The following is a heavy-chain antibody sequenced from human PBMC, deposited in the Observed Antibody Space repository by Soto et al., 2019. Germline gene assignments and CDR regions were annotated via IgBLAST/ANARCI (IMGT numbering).Heavy chain of an antibody. V-gene: IGHV3-21*01. CDR2: MPSGRGVT. CDR1: ELRFTSYG. CDR3: TTYTATYRDY. J-gene: IGHJ4*02. Sequence: GGSLRRSCLASELRFTSYGMSVVRQAPGRGLEWVSSMPSGRGVTFYADSVEGRFTISRDNAKNSLHLQMNSLRAEDTAVYYSTTYTATYRDYWGRGTLVTVSS. D-gene: IGHD2-2*02.